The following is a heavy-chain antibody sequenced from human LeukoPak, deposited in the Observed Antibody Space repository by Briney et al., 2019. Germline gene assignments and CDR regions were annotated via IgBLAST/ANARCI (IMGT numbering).Heavy chain of an antibody. J-gene: IGHJ6*03. CDR1: GFTFSDYY. CDR2: ISSSGSTI. CDR3: ARGVAVAGHYYYMDV. D-gene: IGHD6-19*01. V-gene: IGHV3-11*01. Sequence: GGSLRLSCAASGFTFSDYYMSWIRQAPGKGLEWVSYISSSGSTIYYADSVKGRFTISRDNSKNTLYLQMGSLRAADTAVYYCARGVAVAGHYYYMDVWGKGTTVTVSS.